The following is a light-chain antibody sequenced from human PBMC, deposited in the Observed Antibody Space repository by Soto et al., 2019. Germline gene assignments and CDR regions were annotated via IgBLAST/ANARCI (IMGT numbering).Light chain of an antibody. J-gene: IGKJ1*01. CDR2: SAS. CDR1: QSVSSSY. Sequence: VWAQSPDNLALSPGERTTLSCTASQSVSSSYLAWYQQKLGQAPRLLMYSASSRATGIPDRFSGSGSGTDFTLTISRLEPEDFAVYYCQQYDNSPWTFGQGTKVDIK. V-gene: IGKV3-20*01. CDR3: QQYDNSPWT.